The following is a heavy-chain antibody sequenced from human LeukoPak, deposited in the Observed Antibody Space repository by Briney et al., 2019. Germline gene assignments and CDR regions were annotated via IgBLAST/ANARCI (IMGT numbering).Heavy chain of an antibody. CDR3: ARARWQLVPYFDS. CDR1: GYTFTDYY. V-gene: IGHV1-2*02. D-gene: IGHD6-6*01. J-gene: IGHJ4*02. CDR2: INPNSGGT. Sequence: ASVRVSCKASGYTFTDYYMHWVRQAPGQGLEWMGWINPNSGGTNFAQKFQGRVAMTRDTSISTAYLELGSLRSDDTAVYFCARARWQLVPYFDSWGQGTLVTVSS.